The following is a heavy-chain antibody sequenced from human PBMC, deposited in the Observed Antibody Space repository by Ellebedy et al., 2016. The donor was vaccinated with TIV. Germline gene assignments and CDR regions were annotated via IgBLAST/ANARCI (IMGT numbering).Heavy chain of an antibody. Sequence: SETLSLTCTVSGGSINSNYRSWIRQTPGKGLEWLEHISYTGTTNYNPSLKSRVTISGDTSKNQFSLRLSSVTAADTAVYYCARQLGMKRAIWDLWGQGTLVTVSS. D-gene: IGHD7-27*01. CDR1: GGSINSNY. J-gene: IGHJ5*02. CDR2: ISYTGTT. CDR3: ARQLGMKRAIWDL. V-gene: IGHV4-59*01.